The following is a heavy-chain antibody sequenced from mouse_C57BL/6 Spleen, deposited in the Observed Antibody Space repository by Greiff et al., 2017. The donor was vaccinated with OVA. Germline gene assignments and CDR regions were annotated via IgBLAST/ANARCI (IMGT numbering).Heavy chain of an antibody. V-gene: IGHV1-54*01. J-gene: IGHJ2*01. D-gene: IGHD2-3*01. CDR2: INPGSGGT. CDR3: ARSRTIYDADY. CDR1: GYAFTNYL. Sequence: VQLQQSGAELVRPGTSVKVSCKASGYAFTNYLIEWVKQRPGQGLVWIGVINPGSGGTNYNEKFKGKATLTADKSSSTAYLQLSSLTSEDAAVYFCARSRTIYDADYWGKGTTLTVSS.